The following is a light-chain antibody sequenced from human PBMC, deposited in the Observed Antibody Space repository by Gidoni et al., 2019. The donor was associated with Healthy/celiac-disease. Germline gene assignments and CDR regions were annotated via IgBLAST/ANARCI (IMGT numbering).Light chain of an antibody. CDR3: QSYDSPLV. CDR1: SGSIASNY. J-gene: IGLJ3*02. V-gene: IGLV6-57*02. CDR2: EDN. Sequence: NFMLTQPHSVSESTGNTVTISCTGSSGSIASNYVQWYQQRPGSAPTTVIYEDNHRPSGVPDRFSGSIDSSSNSASLTISGLKTEDEADYYCQSYDSPLVFGGGTKLTVL.